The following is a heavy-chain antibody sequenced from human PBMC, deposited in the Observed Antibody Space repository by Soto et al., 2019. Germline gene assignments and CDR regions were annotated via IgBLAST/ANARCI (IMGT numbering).Heavy chain of an antibody. CDR1: GDSVISATYY. J-gene: IGHJ3*01. CDR2: IYYDGGT. V-gene: IGHV4-61*01. CDR3: ARVLPGIAAAYDAFDV. Sequence: SETLSLTCTVSGDSVISATYYWSWIRQPPGKGLEWIGYIYYDGGTTYNSSLKSRVTISTYTSRSQLSLQLTSATPADTAVYYCARVLPGIAAAYDAFDVWGQGTMVTVSS. D-gene: IGHD6-13*01.